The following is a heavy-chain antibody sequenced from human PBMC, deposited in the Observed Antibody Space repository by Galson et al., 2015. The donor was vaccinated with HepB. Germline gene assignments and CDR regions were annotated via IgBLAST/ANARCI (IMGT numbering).Heavy chain of an antibody. J-gene: IGHJ3*02. V-gene: IGHV1-18*01. CDR2: ISGYNGRA. Sequence: SVKVSCKAPGYSFNNYAITWVRQAPGQGLQWMGWISGYNGRATYAQEFQDRVTLTIDTSTTTASIEVSRLTSDDTAMYYCARDLAAETTDAFDIWGQGTMVTVSS. CDR3: ARDLAAETTDAFDI. D-gene: IGHD6-13*01. CDR1: GYSFNNYA.